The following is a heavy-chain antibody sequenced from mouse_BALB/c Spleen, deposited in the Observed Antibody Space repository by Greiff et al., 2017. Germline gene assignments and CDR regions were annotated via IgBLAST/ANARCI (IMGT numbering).Heavy chain of an antibody. V-gene: IGHV5-6*01. CDR3: ARETGRDFRYFDV. J-gene: IGHJ1*01. D-gene: IGHD4-1*01. Sequence: EVHLVESGGDLVKPGGSLKLSCAASGFTFSSYGMSWVRQTPDKRLEWVATISSGGSYTYYPDSVKGRFTISRDNAKNTLYLQMSSLKSEDTAMYYCARETGRDFRYFDVWGAGTTVTVSS. CDR2: ISSGGSYT. CDR1: GFTFSSYG.